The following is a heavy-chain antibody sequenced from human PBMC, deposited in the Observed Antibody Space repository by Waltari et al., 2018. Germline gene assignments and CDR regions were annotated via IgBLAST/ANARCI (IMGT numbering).Heavy chain of an antibody. V-gene: IGHV1-46*01. CDR1: EYTFTSSY. CDR2: INPSGCST. D-gene: IGHD2-21*01. CDR3: ASDTGALWMDV. Sequence: QVQLVQSGAGVKKPGASVKISCKTSEYTFTSSYVHWVRQAPGQGLEWMGIINPSGCSTIYAQKFQGRVTMTRDTSTSTVYMELSSLRSEDTAVYYCASDTGALWMDVWGQGTTVTVSS. J-gene: IGHJ6*02.